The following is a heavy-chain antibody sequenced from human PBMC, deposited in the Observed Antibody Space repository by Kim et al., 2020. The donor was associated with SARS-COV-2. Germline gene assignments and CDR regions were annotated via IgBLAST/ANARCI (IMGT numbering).Heavy chain of an antibody. CDR2: IYYSGST. J-gene: IGHJ5*02. CDR1: GGSISSGGYY. Sequence: SETLSLTCTVSGGSISSGGYYWSWIRQHPGKGLEWIGYIYYSGSTYYNPSLKGRVTISVDPSKNQFSLKLRSVTAADTAVYYCARVLGAITIFGVVIVNWFDPWGQGTLVTVSS. V-gene: IGHV4-31*03. CDR3: ARVLGAITIFGVVIVNWFDP. D-gene: IGHD3-3*01.